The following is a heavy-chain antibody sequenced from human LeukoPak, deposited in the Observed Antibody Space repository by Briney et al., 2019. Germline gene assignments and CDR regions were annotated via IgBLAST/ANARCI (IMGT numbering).Heavy chain of an antibody. J-gene: IGHJ4*02. V-gene: IGHV3-23*01. Sequence: PGGSLRLSCAASGITFSSYGMSWVRQAPGKGLGWVSAISGSGGSTYYADSVKGRFTISRDNSKNTLYLQMNSLRAEDTAVYYCAKLLDDILTGYYPSGDYWGQGTLVTVSS. D-gene: IGHD3-9*01. CDR2: ISGSGGST. CDR1: GITFSSYG. CDR3: AKLLDDILTGYYPSGDY.